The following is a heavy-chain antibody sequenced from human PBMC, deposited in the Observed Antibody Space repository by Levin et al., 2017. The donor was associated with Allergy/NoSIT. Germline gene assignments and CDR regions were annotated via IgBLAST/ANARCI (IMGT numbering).Heavy chain of an antibody. CDR3: ARDSRYGVSSLEKAFDY. J-gene: IGHJ4*02. V-gene: IGHV3-53*01. CDR2: IYSGGDT. CDR1: GFSVRTNY. D-gene: IGHD3-10*01. Sequence: PGGSLRLSCAASGFSVRTNYMSWVRQAPGKGLEWVSIIYSGGDTYYANSVKGRFTISRDSSKNTLFLQMNSLRAEDTAVYYCARDSRYGVSSLEKAFDYWGQGTLVTVSS.